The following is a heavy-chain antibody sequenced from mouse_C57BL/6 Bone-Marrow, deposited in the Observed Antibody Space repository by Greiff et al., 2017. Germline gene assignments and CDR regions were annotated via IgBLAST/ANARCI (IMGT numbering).Heavy chain of an antibody. V-gene: IGHV1-50*01. CDR1: GYTFTSYW. CDR2: IDPSDSYT. CDR3: ARSYRGFAY. Sequence: QVQLQQPGAELVKPGASVKLSCTASGYTFTSYWMQWVKQRPGQGLEWIGEIDPSDSYTTYNKKFKGKATLTVDTSSSTAYMQLSSLTSEDSAVYYCARSYRGFAYWGQGTLVTVSA. J-gene: IGHJ3*01. D-gene: IGHD6-5*01.